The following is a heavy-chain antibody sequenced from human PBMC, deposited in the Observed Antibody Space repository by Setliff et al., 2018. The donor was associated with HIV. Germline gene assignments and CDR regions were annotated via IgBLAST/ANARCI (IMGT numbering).Heavy chain of an antibody. Sequence: PGGSLRLSCAASGFTFSGYSMNWVRQAPGKGLEWVSSISSNSTYIYYADSVKGRFTISRDNAKNSLYLQMNSLRAEDTAVYYCARAQSTGYLYFDSWGQGTLVTVSS. CDR2: ISSNSTYI. CDR3: ARAQSTGYLYFDS. CDR1: GFTFSGYS. J-gene: IGHJ4*02. V-gene: IGHV3-21*01. D-gene: IGHD3-22*01.